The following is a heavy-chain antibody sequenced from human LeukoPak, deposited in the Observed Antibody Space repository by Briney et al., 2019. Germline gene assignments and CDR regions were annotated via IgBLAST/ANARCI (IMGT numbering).Heavy chain of an antibody. V-gene: IGHV3-23*01. D-gene: IGHD3-9*01. J-gene: IGHJ4*02. CDR3: AKGGVLRYFDPRYYFDY. CDR2: ISGSGGST. CDR1: GVTFSSYA. Sequence: GGSLRLSCAASGVTFSSYAISWVRQAPGKGLEWVSAISGSGGSTYYADSVKGRFTISRDNSKNTLYLQMNSLRAEDTAVYCCAKGGVLRYFDPRYYFDYWGQGTLVTVSS.